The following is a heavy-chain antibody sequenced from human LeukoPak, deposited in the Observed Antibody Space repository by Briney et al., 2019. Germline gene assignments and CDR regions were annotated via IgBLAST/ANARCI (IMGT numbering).Heavy chain of an antibody. CDR1: GFKFSSYA. Sequence: PGGSLRLSCAASGFKFSSYAMSWVRQTPGKGLEWVSLISSNGDTTTYADSVKGRFTISKDISKNTMYLQMSRLRADDSAVYYCAKDHACSGTTCYQNFYYSYGMDVWGQGTTVTVSS. D-gene: IGHD2-15*01. V-gene: IGHV3-23*01. CDR3: AKDHACSGTTCYQNFYYSYGMDV. CDR2: ISSNGDTT. J-gene: IGHJ6*02.